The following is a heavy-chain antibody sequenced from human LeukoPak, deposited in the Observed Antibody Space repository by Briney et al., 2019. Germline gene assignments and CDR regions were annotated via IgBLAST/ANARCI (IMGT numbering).Heavy chain of an antibody. D-gene: IGHD3-10*01. CDR1: GYTFTSYD. CDR2: MNPNSGNT. Sequence: ASVKVSCKASGYTFTSYDINWVRQATGQGLEWMGWMNPNSGNTGYAQKFQGRVTMTRNTSISTAYMELSSLRSEDTAVYYCARAPYYYGSGSYSPYYYYYMDVWGKGTTVTVSS. J-gene: IGHJ6*03. V-gene: IGHV1-8*01. CDR3: ARAPYYYGSGSYSPYYYYYMDV.